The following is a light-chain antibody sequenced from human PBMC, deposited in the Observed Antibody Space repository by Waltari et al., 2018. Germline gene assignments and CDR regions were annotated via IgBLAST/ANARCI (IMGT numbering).Light chain of an antibody. Sequence: QSALTQPASVSGSPGQSITISCTGTSSDVGAFDSVSWYQQHPGKAPQLIIYEVSSRPSGISDRFSGSKSDNTASLTIFDLQPEDEADYYCSSFTTRSTYAFGAGTKVTVL. CDR3: SSFTTRSTYA. J-gene: IGLJ1*01. CDR2: EVS. V-gene: IGLV2-14*01. CDR1: SSDVGAFDS.